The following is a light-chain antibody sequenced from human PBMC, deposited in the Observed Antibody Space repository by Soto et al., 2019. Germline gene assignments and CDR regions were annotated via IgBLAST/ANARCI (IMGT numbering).Light chain of an antibody. CDR2: EVG. J-gene: IGLJ1*01. V-gene: IGLV2-18*02. CDR1: SSDVGNSNR. Sequence: QSALTQPPSVSGSPGQSVTISCTGTSSDVGNSNRVSWYQQPPDTAPKLLIYEVGNRPSGVPDRFSGSKSGNTASLTISGLQAEDEADYYCSSYTTNSTFVLGTGTKVTVL. CDR3: SSYTTNSTFV.